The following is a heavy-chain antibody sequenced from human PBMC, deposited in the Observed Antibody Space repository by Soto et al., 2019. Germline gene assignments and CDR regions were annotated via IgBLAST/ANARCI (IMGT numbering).Heavy chain of an antibody. V-gene: IGHV3-23*01. J-gene: IGHJ4*02. CDR2: ISGSGDYT. D-gene: IGHD1-26*01. Sequence: EVQLLESGGGSVQPGGSLRLSCAASGFTFNTYAMTWVRQAPGQGLEWVSSISGSGDYTYYADSEKGRCTISRDNSKNTLYLQLNSLRAEDTAIYYCAKVWDGGHRVIDYWGRGTLVTVSS. CDR1: GFTFNTYA. CDR3: AKVWDGGHRVIDY.